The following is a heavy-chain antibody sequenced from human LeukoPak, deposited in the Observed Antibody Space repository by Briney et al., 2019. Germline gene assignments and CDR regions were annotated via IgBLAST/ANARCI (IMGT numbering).Heavy chain of an antibody. J-gene: IGHJ4*02. CDR2: IYYSVST. Sequence: PSETLSLTCTVSGGSISSSSYYWGWIRQPPGKGLEWIGSIYYSVSTYYNPSLKSRVTISVDTSKNQFSLKLSSVTAADTAVYYCARLKVPGYSSDWYVDWDYWGQGTLVTVSS. CDR1: GGSISSSSYY. CDR3: ARLKVPGYSSDWYVDWDY. D-gene: IGHD6-19*01. V-gene: IGHV4-39*01.